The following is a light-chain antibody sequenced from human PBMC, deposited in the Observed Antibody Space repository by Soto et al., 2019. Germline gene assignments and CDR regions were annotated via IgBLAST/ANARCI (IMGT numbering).Light chain of an antibody. J-gene: IGKJ1*01. CDR3: QQYGSSPET. CDR2: GAS. V-gene: IGKV3-20*01. Sequence: EVVLTQSPGTLSLSPGERATLSCRARQSVSSSYLAWYQQKPGQAPRLLIYGASSRATGIPDRFSGSGSGTDFTLTISRLEPEHFAVYYCQQYGSSPETFGQGTKVVIK. CDR1: QSVSSSY.